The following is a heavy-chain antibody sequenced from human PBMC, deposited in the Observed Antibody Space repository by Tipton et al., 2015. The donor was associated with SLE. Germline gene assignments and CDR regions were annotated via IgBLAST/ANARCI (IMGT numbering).Heavy chain of an antibody. V-gene: IGHV4-38-2*01. Sequence: TLSLTCAVSGYSISSGYYWGWIRQPPGKGLEWIGSIYHSGSTYYNPSLKSRVTISVDTSKNQFSLKLSSVTAADTAVYYCARVGGIAVAGTDAFDIWGQGTMVTVSS. CDR2: IYHSGST. CDR1: GYSISSGYY. CDR3: ARVGGIAVAGTDAFDI. D-gene: IGHD6-19*01. J-gene: IGHJ3*02.